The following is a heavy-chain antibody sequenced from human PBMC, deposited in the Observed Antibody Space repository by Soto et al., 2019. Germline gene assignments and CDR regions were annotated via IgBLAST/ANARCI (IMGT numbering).Heavy chain of an antibody. Sequence: GASVKVSCKASGGTFSSYAISWVRQAPGQGLEWIGGIIPIFGTANYAQKFQGRVTITADESTSTAYMELSSLRSEDTAVYYCARATAAAIDSLYFFDYWGQGTLVTVSS. V-gene: IGHV1-69*13. D-gene: IGHD2-2*01. CDR3: ARATAAAIDSLYFFDY. J-gene: IGHJ4*02. CDR2: IIPIFGTA. CDR1: GGTFSSYA.